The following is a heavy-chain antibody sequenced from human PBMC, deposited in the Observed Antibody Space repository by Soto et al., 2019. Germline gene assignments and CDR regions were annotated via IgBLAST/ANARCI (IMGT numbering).Heavy chain of an antibody. D-gene: IGHD3-3*01. V-gene: IGHV4-59*13. CDR3: ARTYYDFWSGYFRGGNYGMDV. J-gene: IGHJ6*02. Sequence: SETLSLTCTVSGGSISSYYWSWVRQPPGKGLEWIGYIYYSGSTNYNPSLKSRVTISVDTSKNQFPLKLSSVTAADTAVYYCARTYYDFWSGYFRGGNYGMDVWGQGTTVT. CDR2: IYYSGST. CDR1: GGSISSYY.